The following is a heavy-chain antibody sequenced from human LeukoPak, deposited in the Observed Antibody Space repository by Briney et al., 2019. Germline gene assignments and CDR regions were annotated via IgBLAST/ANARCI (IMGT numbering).Heavy chain of an antibody. D-gene: IGHD3-10*01. CDR1: GFTFSSYE. CDR3: ARGRGLTLSYHYFDY. V-gene: IGHV3-48*02. Sequence: PGGSLRLSCAASGFTFSSYEMHWVRQAPGKGLEWVSYISSGTSTTYYADSVRGRFTISRDNAKNSLYLQLNSLRDEDTAVYYCARGRGLTLSYHYFDYWGQGTLVTVSS. CDR2: ISSGTSTT. J-gene: IGHJ4*02.